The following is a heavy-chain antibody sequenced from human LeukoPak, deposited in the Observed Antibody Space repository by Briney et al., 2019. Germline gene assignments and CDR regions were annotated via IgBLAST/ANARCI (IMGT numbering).Heavy chain of an antibody. CDR1: GYTFTSYA. CDR3: ARHYSGSGSFYKPDY. J-gene: IGHJ4*02. D-gene: IGHD3-10*01. V-gene: IGHV7-4-1*02. Sequence: ASVKVSCKASGYTFTSYAMNWVRQAPGQGLEWMGWINTNTGNPTYAQGFTGRFVLSLDTSVSTAYLQISSLKAEDTAVYYCARHYSGSGSFYKPDYWGQGTLVTVSS. CDR2: INTNTGNP.